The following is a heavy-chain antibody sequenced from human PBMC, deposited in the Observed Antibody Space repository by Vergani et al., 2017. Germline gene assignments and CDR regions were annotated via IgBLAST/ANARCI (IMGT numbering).Heavy chain of an antibody. Sequence: QVQLQESGPGLVKPSETLSLTCTVSGSSISSYYWSWIRQPPGKGLEWIGYIYYSGSTNYNPSLKSRVTISVDTSKNQFSLKLSSVTAADTAVYYCARAPWNYGYYYYYYMDVWGKGTTVTGSS. V-gene: IGHV4-59*01. J-gene: IGHJ6*03. CDR2: IYYSGST. CDR3: ARAPWNYGYYYYYYMDV. D-gene: IGHD1-7*01. CDR1: GSSISSYY.